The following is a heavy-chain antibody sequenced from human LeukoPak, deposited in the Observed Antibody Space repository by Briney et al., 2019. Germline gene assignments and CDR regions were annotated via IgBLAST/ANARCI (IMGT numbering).Heavy chain of an antibody. CDR3: AAIVTMPFDY. CDR1: GYSINNGYQ. D-gene: IGHD4/OR15-4a*01. CDR2: IYHNGGA. J-gene: IGHJ4*02. Sequence: PSETLSLTCAVSGYSINNGYQWAWIRQSPGRGLEWIGSIYHNGGAHYNPSLRSRVVISVDTSNNQFSLRLSSVTVADTAVYYCAAIVTMPFDYWGQGTLVTVSS. V-gene: IGHV4-38-2*01.